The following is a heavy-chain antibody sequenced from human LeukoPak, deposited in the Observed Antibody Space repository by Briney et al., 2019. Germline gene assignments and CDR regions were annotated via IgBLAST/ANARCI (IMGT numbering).Heavy chain of an antibody. CDR1: GFTFISNT. CDR3: TRRGSGKSFFYMDV. J-gene: IGHJ6*03. CDR2: ISSSTTYI. Sequence: GGSLRLSCAASGFTFISNTLNWVHQAPGKGLEWVASISSSTTYIYYADSVKGRFTISRDNAKNSLDLQMTSLRVEDTAVYYCTRRGSGKSFFYMDVWGRGTTVTVSS. D-gene: IGHD3-16*01. V-gene: IGHV3-21*01.